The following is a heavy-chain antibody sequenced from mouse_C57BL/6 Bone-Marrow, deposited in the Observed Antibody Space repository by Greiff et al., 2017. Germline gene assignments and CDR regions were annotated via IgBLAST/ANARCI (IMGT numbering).Heavy chain of an antibody. CDR3: ARLDYYGSSRYCDMDC. J-gene: IGHJ4*01. CDR1: GFTFSSYG. CDR2: ISGGGSYT. V-gene: IGHV5-6*01. Sequence: EVQLVESGGDLVKPGGSLKLSCAASGFTFSSYGMSWVRQTPDKRLEWVATISGGGSYTYYPDNVKGRFTISRDNAKNTLYLQMSSLKSEDTAMYYCARLDYYGSSRYCDMDCWGKGATVTVSS. D-gene: IGHD1-1*01.